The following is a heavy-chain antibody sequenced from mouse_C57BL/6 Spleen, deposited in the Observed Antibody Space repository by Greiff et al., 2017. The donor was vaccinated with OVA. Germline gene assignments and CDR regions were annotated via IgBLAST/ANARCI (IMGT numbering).Heavy chain of an antibody. CDR1: GYTFTSYW. Sequence: VQLQQPGAELVRPGSSVKLSCKASGYTFTSYWMHWVKQRPIQGLEWIGNIDPSDSETHYNQKFKDKATLTVDKSSSTAYMQLSSLTSEDSAVYYCARQDYGSSYYFDYWGKGTTLTVSS. CDR3: ARQDYGSSYYFDY. CDR2: IDPSDSET. V-gene: IGHV1-52*01. J-gene: IGHJ2*01. D-gene: IGHD1-1*01.